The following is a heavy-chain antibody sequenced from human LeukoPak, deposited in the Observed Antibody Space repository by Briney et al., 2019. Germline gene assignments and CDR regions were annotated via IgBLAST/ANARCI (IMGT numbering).Heavy chain of an antibody. CDR3: ATSIYGGGSSWFDC. CDR1: GASISSYY. Sequence: SETLSLTCSVSGASISSYYWTWIRLPPGKGLEWLGYIDYTGRTNYNPSLKSRLTMSVDTSRKQFSLKVTSVTAADTAMYYCATSIYGGGSSWFDCWGHGTLVTVSS. V-gene: IGHV4-59*08. J-gene: IGHJ5*01. CDR2: IDYTGRT. D-gene: IGHD4-17*01.